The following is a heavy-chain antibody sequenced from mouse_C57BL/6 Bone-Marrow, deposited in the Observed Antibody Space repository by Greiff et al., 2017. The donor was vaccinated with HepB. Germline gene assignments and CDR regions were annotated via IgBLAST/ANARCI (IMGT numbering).Heavy chain of an antibody. D-gene: IGHD2-2*01. CDR1: GYTFTSYG. CDR3: ARGWLRRGYFDV. V-gene: IGHV1-81*01. J-gene: IGHJ1*03. CDR2: IYPRSGNT. Sequence: QVQLQQSGAELARPGASVKLSCKASGYTFTSYGISWVKQRTGQGLEWIGEIYPRSGNTYYNEKFKGKATLTADKSSSTAYMELRSLTSEDSAVYFCARGWLRRGYFDVWGTGTTVTVSS.